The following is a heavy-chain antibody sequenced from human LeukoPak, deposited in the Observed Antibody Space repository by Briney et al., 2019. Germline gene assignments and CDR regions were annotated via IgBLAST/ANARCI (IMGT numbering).Heavy chain of an antibody. J-gene: IGHJ5*02. CDR2: ISSSGTTI. CDR1: GFTFSSYS. V-gene: IGHV3-48*02. D-gene: IGHD2-15*01. Sequence: GGSLRLSCAASGFTFSSYSMNWVRQAPGKGLDWVSYISSSGTTIYYADSVKGRFTISRDNAKNSLYLQMNSLRDEDTAVYYCAVEGYCSGGSCYTPWFDPWGQGTLVTVSS. CDR3: AVEGYCSGGSCYTPWFDP.